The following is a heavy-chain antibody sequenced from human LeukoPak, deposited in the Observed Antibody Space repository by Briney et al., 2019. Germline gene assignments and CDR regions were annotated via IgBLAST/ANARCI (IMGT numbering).Heavy chain of an antibody. D-gene: IGHD1-26*01. CDR1: GFTFNTNA. Sequence: GGSLRLSCAASGFTFNTNAMSWVRQAPGKGLEWVSAISGRTGGTYYADSVKGRFTISRDNSKSTLYLQMDSLRAEDTAVYYCAKSREGGYYPGYWGQGTLVTVSS. V-gene: IGHV3-23*01. J-gene: IGHJ4*02. CDR2: ISGRTGGT. CDR3: AKSREGGYYPGY.